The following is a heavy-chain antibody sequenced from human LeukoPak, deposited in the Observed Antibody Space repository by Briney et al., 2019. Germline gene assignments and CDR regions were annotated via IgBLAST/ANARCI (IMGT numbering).Heavy chain of an antibody. CDR3: AKEIVPYGGKSNWDRGAFDI. CDR2: LSDSGGRT. V-gene: IGHV3-23*01. J-gene: IGHJ3*02. D-gene: IGHD4-23*01. CDR1: GFTFSTYG. Sequence: GGSLRLSCAASGFTFSTYGMMWVRQAPGKGLEWVSALSDSGGRTDYAKSVKGRFTISRDNFKNTMYLQMNSLRTEDTAVYYCAKEIVPYGGKSNWDRGAFDIWGQGTMVTVPS.